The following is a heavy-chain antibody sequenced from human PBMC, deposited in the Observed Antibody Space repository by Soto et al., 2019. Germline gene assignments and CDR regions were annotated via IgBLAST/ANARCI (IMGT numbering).Heavy chain of an antibody. V-gene: IGHV1-69*13. Sequence: GASVKVSCKASGGTFSSYAISWVRQAPGQGLEWMGGIIPIFGTANYAQKFQGRVTITADESTSTAYMELSSLRSEDTAVYYCARGRPGYYYDSSGYYGEYYYYGMDVWGQGTTVTVSS. CDR1: GGTFSSYA. D-gene: IGHD3-22*01. CDR3: ARGRPGYYYDSSGYYGEYYYYGMDV. J-gene: IGHJ6*02. CDR2: IIPIFGTA.